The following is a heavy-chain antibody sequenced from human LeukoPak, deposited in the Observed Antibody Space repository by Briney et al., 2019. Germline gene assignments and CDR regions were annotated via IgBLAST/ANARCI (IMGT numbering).Heavy chain of an antibody. Sequence: PGGSLRLSCAASGFTFDDYGMSWVRQAPGKGLEWVSGINWNGDNTAYADSVKGRITVSRDNAKNSLYLQMNSLRVEDTALYYCARNFDFSVFDNWGRGTMVTVSS. CDR2: INWNGDNT. CDR1: GFTFDDYG. J-gene: IGHJ3*02. V-gene: IGHV3-20*04. CDR3: ARNFDFSVFDN. D-gene: IGHD3-3*01.